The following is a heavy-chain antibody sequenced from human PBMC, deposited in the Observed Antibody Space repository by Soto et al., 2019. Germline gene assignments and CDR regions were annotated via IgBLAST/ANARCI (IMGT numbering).Heavy chain of an antibody. J-gene: IGHJ6*02. CDR3: TTGSVEGV. V-gene: IGHV3-15*07. CDR2: IKRKIDGEKT. CDR1: GFSFSNAW. Sequence: VQLVESGGGLVQSGGSLRLSCAASGFSFSNAWMNWVRQAPGKGLEWIGRIKRKIDGEKTDYAAPVKGRFTISRDDSKNTLSLQMNSLKADDTAVYYCTTGSVEGVWGQGTTVTVSS.